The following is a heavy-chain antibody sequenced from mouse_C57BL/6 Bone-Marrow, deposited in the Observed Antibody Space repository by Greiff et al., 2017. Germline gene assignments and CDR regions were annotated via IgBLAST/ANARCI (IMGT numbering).Heavy chain of an antibody. Sequence: EVQLVESGGDLVKPGGSLKLSCAASGFTFSSYGMSWVRQTPDKRLEWVATISSGGSYTYYPDSVKGRFTISRDNAKNTLYLQMSSRKSEDTAMYDCARHGVYWYFDYWGQGTTLTVSS. CDR1: GFTFSSYG. V-gene: IGHV5-6*01. CDR3: ARHGVYWYFDY. D-gene: IGHD2-1*01. J-gene: IGHJ2*01. CDR2: ISSGGSYT.